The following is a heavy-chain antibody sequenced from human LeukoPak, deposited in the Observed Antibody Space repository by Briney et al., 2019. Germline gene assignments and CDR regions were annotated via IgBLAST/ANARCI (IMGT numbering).Heavy chain of an antibody. J-gene: IGHJ4*02. V-gene: IGHV1-8*01. D-gene: IGHD4-23*01. CDR1: GYTLTSYD. CDR2: MNPSSGKT. Sequence: ASVKVSCKASGYTLTSYDINWVRQATGQGLEWMGWMNPSSGKTGYAQKSQGRISMTRNTSISTAYMELSSLRSEDTAVYYCARETPSRYFDYWGQGTLVTVSS. CDR3: ARETPSRYFDY.